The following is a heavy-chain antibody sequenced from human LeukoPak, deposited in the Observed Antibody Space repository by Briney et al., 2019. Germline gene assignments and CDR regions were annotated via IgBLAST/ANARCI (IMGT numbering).Heavy chain of an antibody. J-gene: IGHJ4*02. V-gene: IGHV3-74*01. CDR2: INSDGSST. CDR1: GFTFSSNW. D-gene: IGHD4/OR15-4a*01. Sequence: GGSLRLSCVASGFTFSSNWMHWVRQAPGKGLVWVSRINSDGSSTAYADSVKGRFTISRDNAKNTLYLQMNSLRAEDTAVYYCAGVLVGANPKCYWGQGTLVTVSS. CDR3: AGVLVGANPKCY.